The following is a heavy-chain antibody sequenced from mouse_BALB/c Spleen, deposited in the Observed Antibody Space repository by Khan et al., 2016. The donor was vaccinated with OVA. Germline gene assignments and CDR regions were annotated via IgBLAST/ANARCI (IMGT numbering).Heavy chain of an antibody. V-gene: IGHV9-3-1*01. CDR1: GYTFTNYG. CDR3: ARPPYFSYSLDY. J-gene: IGHJ4*01. Sequence: QIQLVQSGPELKKPGETVKISCKTSGYTFTNYGMNWVKQSPGKALKWMGWINTYTGEPTYADDFKGRFAFSLDTSASTAYLQINNLKNEDTATXFCARPPYFSYSLDYWGQGTSVTVSS. CDR2: INTYTGEP. D-gene: IGHD2-10*01.